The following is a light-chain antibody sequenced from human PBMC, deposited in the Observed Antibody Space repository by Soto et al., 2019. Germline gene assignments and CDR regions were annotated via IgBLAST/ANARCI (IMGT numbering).Light chain of an antibody. CDR3: QQYNSYWT. Sequence: EMQMTQSPSSLSASVGDRVTITCRASQSISSYLNWYQQKPGKAPKLLIYAASSLQSGVPSRFSGSGSGTEFTLTISSLKPDDFATYYCQQYNSYWTFGQGAKVDIK. CDR2: AAS. CDR1: QSISSY. V-gene: IGKV1-39*01. J-gene: IGKJ1*01.